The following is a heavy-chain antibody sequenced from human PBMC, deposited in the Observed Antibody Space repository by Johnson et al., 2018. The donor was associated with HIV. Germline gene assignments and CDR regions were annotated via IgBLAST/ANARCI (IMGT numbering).Heavy chain of an antibody. CDR1: GFTASSNY. J-gene: IGHJ3*02. V-gene: IGHV3-30*03. CDR3: TTGVSVGVTPGREIDAFDI. D-gene: IGHD2-21*02. CDR2: ISYDGSNK. Sequence: VQLVESGGGVVQPGRSLRLSCSASGFTASSNYMSWVRQAPGKGLEWVAVISYDGSNKYYADSVTRRFTISRDNSKNTLYLQMNSLKTEDTAVYYCTTGVSVGVTPGREIDAFDIWGQGTMVTVSS.